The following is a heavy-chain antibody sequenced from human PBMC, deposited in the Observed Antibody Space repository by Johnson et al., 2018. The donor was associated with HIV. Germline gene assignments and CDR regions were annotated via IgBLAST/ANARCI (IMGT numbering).Heavy chain of an antibody. J-gene: IGHJ3*02. Sequence: QVQLVESGGGLVQPGRSLRLSCAASGFTFSSYAMHWVRQAPGKGLEWVAVISYDGSNKYYADSVKGRFTISRDNSKNTLYLQMGSLRAEDMAVYYCARGWELLTPAFDIWGQGTMVTVSS. V-gene: IGHV3-30*14. CDR1: GFTFSSYA. CDR3: ARGWELLTPAFDI. CDR2: ISYDGSNK. D-gene: IGHD1-26*01.